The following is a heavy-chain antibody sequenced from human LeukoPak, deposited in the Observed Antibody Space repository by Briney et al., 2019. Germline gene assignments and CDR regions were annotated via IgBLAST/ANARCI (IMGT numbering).Heavy chain of an antibody. CDR3: ARGSCSGGSCPYDF. CDR1: GFPFSTHS. Sequence: GGSLRLSCAASGFPFSTHSLNWVRQAPGKGLEWVAVVTYDGNHKNYADSVKGRFTISRDNSKNTLYLQMNSLRAEDTAVFYCARGSCSGGSCPYDFWGQGTLVTVSS. V-gene: IGHV3-30*03. CDR2: VTYDGNHK. J-gene: IGHJ4*02. D-gene: IGHD2-15*01.